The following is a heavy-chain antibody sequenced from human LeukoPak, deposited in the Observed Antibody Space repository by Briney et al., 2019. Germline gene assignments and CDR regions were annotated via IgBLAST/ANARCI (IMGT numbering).Heavy chain of an antibody. CDR2: IYYSGST. V-gene: IGHV4-39*07. J-gene: IGHJ3*02. Sequence: KPSETLSLTCTVSGGSISSSSYYWGWIRQPPGKGLEWIGSIYYSGSTYYNPSLKSRVTISVDTSKNQFSLKLSSVTAADTAVYYCARGWGVADRWPHIWGQGTMVTVSS. D-gene: IGHD5-24*01. CDR1: GGSISSSSYY. CDR3: ARGWGVADRWPHI.